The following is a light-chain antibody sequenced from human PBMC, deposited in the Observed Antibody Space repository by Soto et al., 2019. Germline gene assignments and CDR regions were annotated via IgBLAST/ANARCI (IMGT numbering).Light chain of an antibody. V-gene: IGKV3-15*01. J-gene: IGKJ1*01. CDR3: QQYSAWPPWT. CDR1: ENINNR. CDR2: GAS. Sequence: EVVMTQSPATLSVSPGERATLSCRASENINNRLAWYQQTPGQAPRLLIYGASTRATGIPDRFRGSGSGTEFTLTIGSLQSEDFAVYYCQQYSAWPPWTFGQGTKVEIK.